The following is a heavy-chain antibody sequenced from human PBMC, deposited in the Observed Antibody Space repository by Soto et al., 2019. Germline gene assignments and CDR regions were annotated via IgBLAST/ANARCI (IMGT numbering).Heavy chain of an antibody. J-gene: IGHJ6*02. CDR2: TYYRSKWYN. Sequence: SQTLSLTCAISGDSVSSNSAAWNWIRQSPSRGLEWLGRTYYRSKWYNDYAVSVKSRITINPDTSKNQFSLQLNSVTPEDTAVYYCAREWYDFWSGFPARYYGMGVWGQGTTVTVSS. CDR3: AREWYDFWSGFPARYYGMGV. V-gene: IGHV6-1*01. D-gene: IGHD3-3*01. CDR1: GDSVSSNSAA.